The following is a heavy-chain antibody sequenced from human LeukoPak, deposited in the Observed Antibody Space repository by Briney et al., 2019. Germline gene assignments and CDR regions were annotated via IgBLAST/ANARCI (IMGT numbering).Heavy chain of an antibody. V-gene: IGHV3-48*02. J-gene: IGHJ4*02. CDR3: AAAGDY. CDR2: ISSTSTT. D-gene: IGHD3-10*01. Sequence: GGSLRLSCAVSGFTFGSYTMNWVRQAPGKGLEWVSHISSTSTTYYADSVKGRFTTSRDNAKNLLYLQMNSLRDEDTAVYYCAAAGDYWGQGTLVTVSS. CDR1: GFTFGSYT.